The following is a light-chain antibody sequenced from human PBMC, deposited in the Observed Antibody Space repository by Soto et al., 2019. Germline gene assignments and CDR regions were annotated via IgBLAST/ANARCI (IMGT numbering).Light chain of an antibody. V-gene: IGLV2-14*01. CDR3: SSYTGSSTSVI. CDR2: GVS. Sequence: QSALTQPASVSGSPGQSITISCTGTDSDIGGYNYVSWYQQHPGKAPKLMIYGVSNRPSGVSNRFSGSKSDNTASLTISGLQAEDEADYYCSSYTGSSTSVIFGGGTKLTVL. J-gene: IGLJ2*01. CDR1: DSDIGGYNY.